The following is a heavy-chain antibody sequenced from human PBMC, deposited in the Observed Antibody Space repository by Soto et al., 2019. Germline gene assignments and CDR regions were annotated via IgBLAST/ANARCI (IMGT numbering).Heavy chain of an antibody. CDR2: IVVGSGST. D-gene: IGHD3-22*01. V-gene: IGHV1-58*01. Sequence: SAVQWVRQARGQRLEWIGWIVVGSGSTNYAQRFQERVTITRDMSTSTVYMELSSLRSEDTAVYYCAADPYYYDSSNYYSFDYWGQGTLVTVSS. CDR3: AADPYYYDSSNYYSFDY. J-gene: IGHJ4*02. CDR1: SA.